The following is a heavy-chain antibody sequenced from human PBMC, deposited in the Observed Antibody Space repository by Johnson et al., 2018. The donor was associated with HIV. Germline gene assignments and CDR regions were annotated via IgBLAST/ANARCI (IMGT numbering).Heavy chain of an antibody. V-gene: IGHV3-7*01. CDR3: ARGPVFDI. J-gene: IGHJ3*02. CDR1: GFSVSNNY. Sequence: VQLVESGGGLVQFGGSLRLSCGASGFSVSNNYMNWVRQAPGKGLEWVANIKQDGSEKYYVDSVKGRFTISRDNAKNSLYLQMNSLRAEDTAVYYCARGPVFDIWGQGTMVTVSS. CDR2: IKQDGSEK.